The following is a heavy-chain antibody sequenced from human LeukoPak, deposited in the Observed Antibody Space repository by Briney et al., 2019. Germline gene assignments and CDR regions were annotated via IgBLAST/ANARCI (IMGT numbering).Heavy chain of an antibody. J-gene: IGHJ4*02. CDR3: ARDPYYYGSGSYYAN. V-gene: IGHV3-30-3*01. D-gene: IGHD3-10*01. Sequence: PGGSLRLSCAASGFTFSSYAMHWVRQAPGKGLEWVAVISYDGSNKYYADSVKGRFTISRDNSKNTLYLQMNSLRADDTAVYYCARDPYYYGSGSYYANWGQGTLVTVSS. CDR1: GFTFSSYA. CDR2: ISYDGSNK.